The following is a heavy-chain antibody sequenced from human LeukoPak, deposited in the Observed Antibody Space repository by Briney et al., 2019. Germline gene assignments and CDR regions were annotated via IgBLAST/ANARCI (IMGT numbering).Heavy chain of an antibody. CDR3: AKEGPLYSYGSALRY. CDR2: ISWNSGSI. V-gene: IGHV3-9*01. CDR1: GFTVDDYA. Sequence: GWALRLSCAASGFTVDDYAMHWVRQAPGKGLEWVSGISWNSGSIGYADSVKGRFTISRDNAKNSLYLQMNSLRAEDTALYYCAKEGPLYSYGSALRYWGQGTLVTVSS. D-gene: IGHD5-18*01. J-gene: IGHJ4*02.